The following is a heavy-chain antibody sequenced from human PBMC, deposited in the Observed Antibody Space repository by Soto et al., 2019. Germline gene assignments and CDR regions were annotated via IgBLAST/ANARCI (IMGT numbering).Heavy chain of an antibody. Sequence: QVQLQESGPGLVKPSETLSLTCTVSGGSISSYYWSWIRQPPGKGLEWIGDIYYSGSTNYNPSLKGRVPIAVDTSKNQFSLKLSSVTAADTAVCYCARLLVGGYCAFDIWGQGTMVTVSS. CDR2: IYYSGST. CDR1: GGSISSYY. J-gene: IGHJ3*02. CDR3: ARLLVGGYCAFDI. V-gene: IGHV4-59*08. D-gene: IGHD5-12*01.